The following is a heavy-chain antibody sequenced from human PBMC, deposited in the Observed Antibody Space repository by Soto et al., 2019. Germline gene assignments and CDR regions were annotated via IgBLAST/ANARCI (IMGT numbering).Heavy chain of an antibody. Sequence: SETLSLTCAFSVGSISSSNWWSWVRQPPGKGLEWIGEIYHSGSTNYNPSLKSRVTISVDKSKNQFSLKLSSVTAADTAVYYCARASSSLYNWFEPWGQGTLVNVS. J-gene: IGHJ5*02. D-gene: IGHD6-6*01. CDR3: ARASSSLYNWFEP. V-gene: IGHV4-4*02. CDR1: VGSISSSNW. CDR2: IYHSGST.